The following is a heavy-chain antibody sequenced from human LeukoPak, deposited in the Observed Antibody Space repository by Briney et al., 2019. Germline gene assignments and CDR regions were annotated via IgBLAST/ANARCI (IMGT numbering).Heavy chain of an antibody. V-gene: IGHV4-61*02. Sequence: PSQTLSLTCTVSGGSISSGSYYWSWIRQPAGKGLEWIGRIYTSGSTNYNPSLKTRVTISLDTSKNQFSLKLSSVTAADTAVYYCARSLDYYYYYMDVWGKGTTVTVSS. CDR3: ARSLDYYYYYMDV. CDR2: IYTSGST. CDR1: GGSISSGSYY. J-gene: IGHJ6*03.